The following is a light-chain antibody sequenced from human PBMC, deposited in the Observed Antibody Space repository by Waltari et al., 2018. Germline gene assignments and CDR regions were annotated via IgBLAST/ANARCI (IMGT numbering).Light chain of an antibody. V-gene: IGKV3-20*01. CDR1: QSISRY. CDR2: GAS. J-gene: IGKJ1*01. Sequence: EIVLTQSPVSLSLSPGERATLSCMSSQSISRYLAWYQQKPGQAPRPLLYGASNRATGIPPSFSGSGSGTDFSLTISGLEPEDSAVYYCQHHFRLPATFGQGTKVEIK. CDR3: QHHFRLPAT.